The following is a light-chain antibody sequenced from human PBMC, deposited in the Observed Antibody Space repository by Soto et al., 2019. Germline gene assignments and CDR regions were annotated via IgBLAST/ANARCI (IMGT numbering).Light chain of an antibody. CDR2: EVS. CDR1: SSDVGGYNY. J-gene: IGLJ1*01. CDR3: SSYTSSGTYA. Sequence: QSVLTHPASVSGSPGQSITISCTGTSSDVGGYNYVSWYQQHPGKAPKVMIYEVSNRPSGVSNRFSGSKSGNSASLTISGLQAEDEADYYCSSYTSSGTYAFGTGTKSPS. V-gene: IGLV2-14*01.